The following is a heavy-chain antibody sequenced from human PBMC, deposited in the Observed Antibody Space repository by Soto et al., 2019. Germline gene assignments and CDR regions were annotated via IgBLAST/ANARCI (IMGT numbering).Heavy chain of an antibody. CDR2: IYYSGST. CDR3: ARGPSWGSGWYPYFDY. J-gene: IGHJ4*02. D-gene: IGHD6-19*01. Sequence: QVQLQESGPGLVKPSETLSLTCTVSGGSISSYYWSWIRQPPGKGLEWIGYIYYSGSTNYNPSLKSRVTISVDTSKNQFSLKLSSVTAADTAVYYCARGPSWGSGWYPYFDYWGQGTLVTVSS. CDR1: GGSISSYY. V-gene: IGHV4-59*01.